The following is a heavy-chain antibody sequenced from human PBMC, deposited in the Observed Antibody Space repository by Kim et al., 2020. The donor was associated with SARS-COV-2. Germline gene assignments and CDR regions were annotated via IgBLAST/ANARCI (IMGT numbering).Heavy chain of an antibody. CDR1: GFTFSSYG. Sequence: GGSLRLSCAASGFTFSSYGMHWVRQAPGKGLEWVAVISYDGSNKYYADSVKGRFTISRDNSKNTLYLQMNSLRAEDTAVYYCAKVYAPWLTNARSTYRSDYYYYYGMDVWGQGTTVTVSS. CDR2: ISYDGSNK. J-gene: IGHJ6*02. V-gene: IGHV3-30*18. D-gene: IGHD2-2*01. CDR3: AKVYAPWLTNARSTYRSDYYYYYGMDV.